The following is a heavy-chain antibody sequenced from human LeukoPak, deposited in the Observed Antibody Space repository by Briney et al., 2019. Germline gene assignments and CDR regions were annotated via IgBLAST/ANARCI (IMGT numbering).Heavy chain of an antibody. D-gene: IGHD3-10*01. CDR1: GGSFSGYY. J-gene: IGHJ6*03. V-gene: IGHV4-34*01. CDR3: ARGTQDYRGYYYYMDV. CDR2: INHSGST. Sequence: SETLSLTCAVYGGSFSGYYWSWIRQPPGKGLEWIGEINHSGSTNYNPSLKSRVTISVDTSKNQFSLKLSSVTAADTAVYYCARGTQDYRGYYYYMDVWGKGTTVTVSS.